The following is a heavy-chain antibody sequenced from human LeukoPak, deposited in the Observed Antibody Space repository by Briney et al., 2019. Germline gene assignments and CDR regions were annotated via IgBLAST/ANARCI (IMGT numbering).Heavy chain of an antibody. J-gene: IGHJ4*02. D-gene: IGHD6-19*01. CDR3: ASGVAGTRD. CDR1: VVSISSYY. CDR2: IYYSGST. V-gene: IGHV4-59*01. Sequence: SETLSLTRTVSVVSISSYYWGWIPQPPGEGLEWIGYIYYSGSTNYNPSFKSRVTISVDTSKNQFSLKLSSVTAADTAVYYCASGVAGTRDWGQGTLVTVSS.